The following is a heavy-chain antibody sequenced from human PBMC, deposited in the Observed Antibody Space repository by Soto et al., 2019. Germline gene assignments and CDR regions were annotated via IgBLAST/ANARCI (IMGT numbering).Heavy chain of an antibody. CDR1: GFTFSNAW. CDR3: TTDARYSSGWFAY. Sequence: GALRLSCAASGFTFSNAWMSWARQAPGKGLEWVGRIKSKTDGGTTDYAAPVKGRFTISRDDSKNTLYLQMNSLKTEDTAVYYCTTDARYSSGWFAYWGQGTLVTVSS. J-gene: IGHJ4*02. D-gene: IGHD6-19*01. CDR2: IKSKTDGGTT. V-gene: IGHV3-15*01.